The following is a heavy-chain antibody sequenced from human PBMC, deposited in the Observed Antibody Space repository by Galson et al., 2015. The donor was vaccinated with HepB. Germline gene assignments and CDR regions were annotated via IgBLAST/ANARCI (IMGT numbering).Heavy chain of an antibody. Sequence: CAISGDSVSTNIVAWNWIRQSPSRGLEWLGRTYYRSKWYNDYAASVQSRITINPDTSRNQFSLQLNSVTPEDTGVYYCTRVRHLARGMDVWGQGTTVTVSS. CDR2: TYYRSKWYN. D-gene: IGHD5-12*01. CDR1: GDSVSTNIVA. V-gene: IGHV6-1*01. CDR3: TRVRHLARGMDV. J-gene: IGHJ6*02.